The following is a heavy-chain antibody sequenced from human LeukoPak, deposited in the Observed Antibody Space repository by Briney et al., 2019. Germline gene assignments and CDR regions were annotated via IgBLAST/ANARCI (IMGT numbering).Heavy chain of an antibody. CDR2: LYIGGST. Sequence: GGSLRLSCAASGFSVSSNYMSWVRQAPGKGLEWVSILYIGGSTDYSNSVKGRFTISSDTPLNTVYLQMNSLRTEDTAIYYCSRSRTSTVGATFDYWGQGTLVAVSS. D-gene: IGHD1-26*01. CDR1: GFSVSSNY. V-gene: IGHV3-66*02. CDR3: SRSRTSTVGATFDY. J-gene: IGHJ4*02.